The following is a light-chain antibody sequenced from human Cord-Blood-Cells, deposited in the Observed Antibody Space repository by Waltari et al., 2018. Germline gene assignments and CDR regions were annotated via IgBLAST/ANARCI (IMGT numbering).Light chain of an antibody. CDR2: ENN. V-gene: IGLV1-51*02. CDR3: GTWDSSLSAVV. J-gene: IGLJ2*01. Sequence: QSVLPQPPSVSAAPGQKVNISCSGSRYNIGNNYVSWYQQLPGTAPKLLIYENNKRPSGIPDRFSGSKSGTSATLGITGLQTGDEADYYCGTWDSSLSAVVFGGGTKLTVL. CDR1: RYNIGNNY.